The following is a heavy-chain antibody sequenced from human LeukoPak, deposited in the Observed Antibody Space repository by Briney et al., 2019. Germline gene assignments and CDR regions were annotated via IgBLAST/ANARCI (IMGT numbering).Heavy chain of an antibody. CDR2: IRYDGSNK. D-gene: IGHD3-3*01. CDR1: GFTFSSYG. CDR3: AKTRVDFWRGYRIPGI. J-gene: IGHJ4*02. V-gene: IGHV3-30*02. Sequence: GGSLRLSCTASGFTFSSYGMHWVRQAPGKGLEGVAFIRYDGSNKYYADSVRGRFTISSDNSKNTLYLQMNSLRAEDTAVYYCAKTRVDFWRGYRIPGIWGQGTLVTVPS.